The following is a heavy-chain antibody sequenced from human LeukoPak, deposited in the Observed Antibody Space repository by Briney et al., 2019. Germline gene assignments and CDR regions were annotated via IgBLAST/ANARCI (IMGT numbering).Heavy chain of an antibody. CDR3: AEDLPKGITMVRGVFDY. Sequence: SVKVSCKASGGTFSSYAISWVRQAPGQGLEWMGGIIPIFGTANYAQKFQGRVTITADESTSTAYMELSSLRSEDTAVYYCAEDLPKGITMVRGVFDYWGQGTLVTVSS. J-gene: IGHJ4*02. CDR1: GGTFSSYA. D-gene: IGHD3-10*01. V-gene: IGHV1-69*01. CDR2: IIPIFGTA.